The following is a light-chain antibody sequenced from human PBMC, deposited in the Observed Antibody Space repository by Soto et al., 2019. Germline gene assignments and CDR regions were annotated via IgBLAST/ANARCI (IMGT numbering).Light chain of an antibody. CDR2: DAS. J-gene: IGKJ4*01. CDR3: QQRSNWPRT. CDR1: QSVSSY. Sequence: EIVLTQSASTLSWSPGERATLSCGASQSVSSYLAWYQQKPGQAPRLLIYDASNRATGIPARFSGSLSGTDFTLTISSLETEDFAVYYCQQRSNWPRTFGGGTKVDIK. V-gene: IGKV3-11*01.